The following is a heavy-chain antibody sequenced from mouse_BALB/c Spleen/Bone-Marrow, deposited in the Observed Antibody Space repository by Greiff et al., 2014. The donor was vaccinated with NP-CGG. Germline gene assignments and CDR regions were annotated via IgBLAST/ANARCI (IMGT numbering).Heavy chain of an antibody. J-gene: IGHJ2*01. Sequence: EVQLQQSGPEMVKPGASVKIFCKASGYSFIGYFINWVMQSHGKSLEWIGRINPYNSDSVYNQKFRGKATLTVDKSSSTAHMELRSLSSEDSAVYYCSRGGDYWGQGTTLTVSS. CDR1: GYSFIGYF. V-gene: IGHV1-20*02. CDR3: SRGGDY. CDR2: INPYNSDS.